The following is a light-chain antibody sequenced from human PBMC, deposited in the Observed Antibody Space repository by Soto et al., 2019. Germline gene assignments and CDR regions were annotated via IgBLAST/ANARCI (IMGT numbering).Light chain of an antibody. Sequence: EIVLTQSPATLSLSPGERATLPRRASQSVSSYLAWYQQKPGQAPRLLIYDASTRATGVPARFSGSGSGTDFTLTISSLQSEDFAVYYCQHYNYWPYTFGQGTKVDIK. CDR1: QSVSSY. CDR2: DAS. J-gene: IGKJ2*01. CDR3: QHYNYWPYT. V-gene: IGKV3-15*01.